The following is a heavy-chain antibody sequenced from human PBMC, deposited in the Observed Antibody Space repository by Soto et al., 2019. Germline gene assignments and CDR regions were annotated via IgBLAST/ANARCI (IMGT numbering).Heavy chain of an antibody. Sequence: ESLKISCMGSXYKDSTWHNFTSYWIAWVRQMPGEGLEWMGIIYPSDSDTRYSPSFQGQVIISADKSINTAYLQWNSLEASDTAMYYCFRAGTASNGVRYLDVWGQGTTVTVSS. CDR1: XYKDSTWHNFTSYW. V-gene: IGHV5-51*01. J-gene: IGHJ6*02. CDR2: IYPSDSDT. CDR3: FRAGTASNGVRYLDV. D-gene: IGHD2-8*01.